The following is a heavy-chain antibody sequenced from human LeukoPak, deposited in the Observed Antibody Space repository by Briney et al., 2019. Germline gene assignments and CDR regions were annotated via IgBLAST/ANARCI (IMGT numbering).Heavy chain of an antibody. CDR3: ARDQVTYYYDSSGYGGAAFDI. CDR2: INPNSGGT. D-gene: IGHD3-22*01. V-gene: IGHV1-2*02. Sequence: ASVKVSCKASGYTFTSYYMHWVRQAPGQGLEWMGWINPNSGGTNYAQKFQGRVTMTRDTSISTAYMELSRLRSDDTAVYYCARDQVTYYYDSSGYGGAAFDIWGQGTMVTVSS. CDR1: GYTFTSYY. J-gene: IGHJ3*02.